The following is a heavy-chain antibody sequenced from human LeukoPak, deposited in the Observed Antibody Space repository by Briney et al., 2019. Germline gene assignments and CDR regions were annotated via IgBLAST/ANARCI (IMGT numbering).Heavy chain of an antibody. CDR2: IYYSGST. CDR3: ARDPPVEHAFDI. Sequence: LETLSLTCTVSGGSISSYYWSWIRQPPGKGLKWIGYIYYSGSTNYNPSLKSRVTISVDTSKNQFSLKLSSVTAADTAVYYCARDPPVEHAFDIWGQGTMVTVSS. D-gene: IGHD4-23*01. V-gene: IGHV4-59*01. CDR1: GGSISSYY. J-gene: IGHJ3*02.